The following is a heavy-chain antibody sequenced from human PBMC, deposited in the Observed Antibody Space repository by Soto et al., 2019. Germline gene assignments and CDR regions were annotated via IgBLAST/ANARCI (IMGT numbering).Heavy chain of an antibody. V-gene: IGHV3-30*03. CDR2: ISYDGGNR. CDR3: AHLAGLSHTDDF. CDR1: GFTFISYG. Sequence: WGSLRLSCAASGFTFISYGIHFFRQSPFKGLEWVAVISYDGGNRYYADSVKGRFTISRDNSKNTLYLQMNSLRVEDTAIYICAHLAGLSHTDDFWGQGTPVTVSS. D-gene: IGHD5-18*01. J-gene: IGHJ4*02.